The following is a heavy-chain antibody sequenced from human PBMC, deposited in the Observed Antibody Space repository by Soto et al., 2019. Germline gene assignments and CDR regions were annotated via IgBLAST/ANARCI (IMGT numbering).Heavy chain of an antibody. CDR1: VGSFSGYY. V-gene: IGHV4-34*01. Sequence: SETLSLTCAVYVGSFSGYYWSWIRQPPGKGLEWIGEINHSGGTNYNPSLKSRVTISVDTSKNQFSLKLSSVTAADTAVYYCASMVREDNWFDPWGQGTLVTVS. J-gene: IGHJ5*02. CDR2: INHSGGT. D-gene: IGHD3-10*01. CDR3: ASMVREDNWFDP.